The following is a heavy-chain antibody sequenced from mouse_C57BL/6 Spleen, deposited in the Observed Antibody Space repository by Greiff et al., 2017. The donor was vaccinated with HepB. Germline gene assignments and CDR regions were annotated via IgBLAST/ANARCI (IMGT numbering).Heavy chain of an antibody. J-gene: IGHJ2*01. V-gene: IGHV5-4*01. D-gene: IGHD1-1*01. CDR2: ISDGGSYT. CDR3: AREGYYGSSYFDY. Sequence: EVKVVESGGGLVKPGGSLKLSCAASGFTFSSYAMSWVRQTPEKRLEWVATISDGGSYTYYPDNVKGRFTISRDNAKNNLYLQMSHLKSEDTAMYYCAREGYYGSSYFDYWGQGTTLTVSS. CDR1: GFTFSSYA.